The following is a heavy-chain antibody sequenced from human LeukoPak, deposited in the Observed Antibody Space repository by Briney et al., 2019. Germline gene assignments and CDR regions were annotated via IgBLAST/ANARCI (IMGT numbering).Heavy chain of an antibody. J-gene: IGHJ3*01. CDR3: ATPQSLDAFGL. CDR2: IYGGGDGST. Sequence: GGSLRLSCAASGFSVDGNYMHWVRQAPGKGLEWVSVIYGGGDGSTSYADSVKGRFSIARDNSKNTVYLQMNTLRAEDTAVYFCATPQSLDAFGLWGQGTMVTVSP. CDR1: GFSVDGNY. V-gene: IGHV3-53*01.